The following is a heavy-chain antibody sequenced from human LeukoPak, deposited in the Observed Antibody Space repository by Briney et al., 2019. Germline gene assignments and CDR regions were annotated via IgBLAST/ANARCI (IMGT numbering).Heavy chain of an antibody. D-gene: IGHD3-3*01. J-gene: IGHJ4*02. CDR1: GYTFTSYD. V-gene: IGHV1-8*03. CDR3: ARGGSFWSGYYTPDY. Sequence: ASVKVSCKASGYTFTSYDINWVRQATGQGLEWVGWMNPNSGNTGYAQKFQGRVTITRNTSISTAYMELSSLRSEDTAVYYCARGGSFWSGYYTPDYWGQGTLVTVSS. CDR2: MNPNSGNT.